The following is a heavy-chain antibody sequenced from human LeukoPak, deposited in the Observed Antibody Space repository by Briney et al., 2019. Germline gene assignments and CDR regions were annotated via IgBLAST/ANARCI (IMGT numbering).Heavy chain of an antibody. D-gene: IGHD5-24*01. CDR1: GYTFTSYG. J-gene: IGHJ6*03. CDR3: ARGPPRRDDYKRDSYMDV. Sequence: GASVKVSCKASGYTFTSYGISWVRQAPGQGLEWMGWISAYNGNTNYTQKLQGRVTMTTDTSTSTAYMELRSLRSDDTAVYYCARGPPRRDDYKRDSYMDVWGKGTTVTVSS. V-gene: IGHV1-18*01. CDR2: ISAYNGNT.